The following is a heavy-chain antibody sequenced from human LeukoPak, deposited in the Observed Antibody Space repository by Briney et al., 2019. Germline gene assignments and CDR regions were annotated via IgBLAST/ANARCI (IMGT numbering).Heavy chain of an antibody. CDR1: GFTFSTYA. CDR2: ISHDGNNK. Sequence: GGSLRLSFAASGFTFSTYAMHWVRQAPDKGLEWVAVISHDGNNKYYADSMKGRFTISRDDSKNTLYLQMNSLRAEDTAVYSCVRDAGFWSPGGYWGQGTLVTVSS. J-gene: IGHJ4*02. CDR3: VRDAGFWSPGGY. V-gene: IGHV3-30-3*01. D-gene: IGHD3-3*01.